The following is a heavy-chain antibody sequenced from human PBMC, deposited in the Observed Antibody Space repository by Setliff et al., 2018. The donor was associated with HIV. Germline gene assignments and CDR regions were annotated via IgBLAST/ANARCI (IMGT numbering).Heavy chain of an antibody. CDR2: FDPQYDKT. V-gene: IGHV1-24*01. J-gene: IGHJ3*02. CDR1: GYTLTELS. D-gene: IGHD3-22*01. Sequence: GASVKVSCKVSGYTLTELSIHWVRQAPGKGLEWMGGFDPQYDKTFYAQKFQGRVTMSEDTSTDTAYMELSSRRSEDTAVYYCATRAYDSRGYLGSRVSGAAFDIWGQGTMVTVS. CDR3: ATRAYDSRGYLGSRVSGAAFDI.